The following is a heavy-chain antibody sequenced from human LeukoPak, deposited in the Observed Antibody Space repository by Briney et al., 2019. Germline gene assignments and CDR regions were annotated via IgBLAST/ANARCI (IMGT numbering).Heavy chain of an antibody. CDR3: TRLGFSSSTSCYGQPHNYYYMHV. Sequence: SSETLSLTCAVYGGSFSGYYWSWIRQPPGKGLEWIGEINHSGSTNYNPSLKSRVTISVDTSKNQFSLKLSSVTAADTAVDYCTRLGFSSSTSCYGQPHNYYYMHVWGEGTTDTVSS. CDR2: INHSGST. D-gene: IGHD2-2*01. J-gene: IGHJ6*03. V-gene: IGHV4-34*01. CDR1: GGSFSGYY.